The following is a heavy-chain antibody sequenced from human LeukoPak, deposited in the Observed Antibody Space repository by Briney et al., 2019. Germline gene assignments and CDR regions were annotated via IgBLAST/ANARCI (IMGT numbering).Heavy chain of an antibody. CDR3: ARDSKLRSGGLFDP. D-gene: IGHD2-15*01. CDR1: GFTFSSYW. Sequence: GGSLRLSXTASGFTFSSYWMSWVRQAPGKGLEGVADIKPDGSEGYYVDSVKGRFTISRDNAKNSLYLQMNSLRAEDTAVYSCARDSKLRSGGLFDPWGQGTLVTVSS. J-gene: IGHJ5*02. CDR2: IKPDGSEG. V-gene: IGHV3-7*01.